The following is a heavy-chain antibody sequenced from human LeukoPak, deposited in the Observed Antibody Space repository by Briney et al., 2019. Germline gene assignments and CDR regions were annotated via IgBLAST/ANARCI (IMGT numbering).Heavy chain of an antibody. CDR3: ARAVRGSYYYYYGMDF. CDR1: GGSISSYY. V-gene: IGHV4-59*01. Sequence: PSETLSLTCTVSGGSISSYYWSWIRQPPGKGLEWIGYIYYSGSTNYNPSLKSRVTISVDTSKNQFSLKLSSVTAADTAVYYCARAVRGSYYYYYGMDFWGQGTTVTVSS. J-gene: IGHJ6*02. D-gene: IGHD3-10*01. CDR2: IYYSGST.